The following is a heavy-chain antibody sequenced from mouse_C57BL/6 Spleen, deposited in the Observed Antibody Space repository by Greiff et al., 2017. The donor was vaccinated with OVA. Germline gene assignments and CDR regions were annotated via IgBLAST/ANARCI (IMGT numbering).Heavy chain of an antibody. D-gene: IGHD2-3*01. CDR2: IDPSDSET. CDR3: ARRDGYYQYYFDY. J-gene: IGHJ2*01. Sequence: QVQLQQSGAELVRPGSSVKLSCKASGYTFTSYWMHWVKQRPIQGLEWIGNIDPSDSETHYNQKFKDKATLTVDKSSSTAYMQLSSLTSEDSAVYYCARRDGYYQYYFDYWGQGTTLTVSS. V-gene: IGHV1-52*01. CDR1: GYTFTSYW.